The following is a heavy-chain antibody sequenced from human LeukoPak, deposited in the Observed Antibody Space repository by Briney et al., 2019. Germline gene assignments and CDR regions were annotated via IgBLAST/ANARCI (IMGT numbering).Heavy chain of an antibody. V-gene: IGHV3-23*01. CDR2: ISGSGGST. J-gene: IGHJ4*02. Sequence: GGSLRLSCAASGYTFSSYAMSWVRQAPGKGLGWVSAISGSGGSTYYADSVKGRFTISRDNSKNTLYLQMNSLRAEDTAVYYCAKERRAVVPAARYFDYWGQGTLVTVSS. CDR3: AKERRAVVPAARYFDY. CDR1: GYTFSSYA. D-gene: IGHD2-2*01.